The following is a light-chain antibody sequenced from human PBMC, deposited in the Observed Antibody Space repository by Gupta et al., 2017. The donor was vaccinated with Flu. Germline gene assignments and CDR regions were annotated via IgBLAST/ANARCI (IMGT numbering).Light chain of an antibody. V-gene: IGKV2-30*01. CDR1: QCRENSSVNTY. Sequence: SYRRSSQCRENSSVNTYLHWFQQRPGKAPRRLIYQVSYLDCGVPSRFSGSGSGTEFTLNISRVEAEDVEIYFCKQGAHCPWAFGQGTTVEIK. J-gene: IGKJ1*01. CDR2: QVS. CDR3: KQGAHCPWA.